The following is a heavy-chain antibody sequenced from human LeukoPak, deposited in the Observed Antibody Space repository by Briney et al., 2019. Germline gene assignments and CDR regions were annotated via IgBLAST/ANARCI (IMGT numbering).Heavy chain of an antibody. V-gene: IGHV3-11*04. CDR3: ARDSAPSIASRPYPDY. J-gene: IGHJ4*02. CDR1: GFTFSDYY. CDR2: ISSSGSTI. D-gene: IGHD6-6*01. Sequence: GGSLRPSCAASGFTFSDYYMSWIRQAPGKGLECVSYISSSGSTIYYTDSVKGRFTISRDNAKNSLYLQMNSLRAEDTAVYFCARDSAPSIASRPYPDYWGQGTLVTVSS.